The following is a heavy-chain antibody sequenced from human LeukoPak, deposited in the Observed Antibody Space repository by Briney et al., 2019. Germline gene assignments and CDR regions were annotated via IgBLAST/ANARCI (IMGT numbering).Heavy chain of an antibody. CDR3: ARGRLYYYGSGSLDY. V-gene: IGHV4-34*01. Sequence: SETLSLTCAVYGGSFSGYYWSWLRQPPGKGLEWIGEINHSGSTNYNPSLKSRVTISVDTSKNQFSLKLSSVTAADTAVYYCARGRLYYYGSGSLDYWGQGTLVTVSS. CDR2: INHSGST. D-gene: IGHD3-10*01. J-gene: IGHJ4*02. CDR1: GGSFSGYY.